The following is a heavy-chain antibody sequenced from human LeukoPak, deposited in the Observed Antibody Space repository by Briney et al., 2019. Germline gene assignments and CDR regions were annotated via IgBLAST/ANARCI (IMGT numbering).Heavy chain of an antibody. J-gene: IGHJ4*02. Sequence: SETLSLTCAVYGGSFSGYYWSWIRQPPGKGLEWIGEINHSGSTNYNPSLKSRVTISVDTSKNQFSLKLSSVTAADTAVHYCARGLREEGSAYNWNYGFDYWGQGTLVTVSS. CDR3: ARGLREEGSAYNWNYGFDY. CDR2: INHSGST. CDR1: GGSFSGYY. V-gene: IGHV4-34*01. D-gene: IGHD1-7*01.